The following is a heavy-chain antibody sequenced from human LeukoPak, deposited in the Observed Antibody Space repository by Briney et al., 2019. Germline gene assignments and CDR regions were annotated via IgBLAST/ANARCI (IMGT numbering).Heavy chain of an antibody. D-gene: IGHD3-22*01. CDR2: IYYSGST. CDR1: GGSISSSSYY. CDR3: ARRRYYDATGYLD. Sequence: SETLSLTCTISGGSISSSSYYWDWIRQYPGKGLEWLGTIYYSGSTYYNASLKSQLFISVDTSNNQFSLRLSFVTAADTAVYYCARRRYYDATGYLDWGQGTLITVSS. J-gene: IGHJ1*01. V-gene: IGHV4-39*01.